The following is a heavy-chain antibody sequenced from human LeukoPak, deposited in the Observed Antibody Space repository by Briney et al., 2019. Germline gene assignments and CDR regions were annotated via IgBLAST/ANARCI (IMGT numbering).Heavy chain of an antibody. CDR1: GFTFSNYW. Sequence: GGSLRLSCAASGFTFSNYWMHWVRQAPGKGPVWVSRIKSDGSSTRFADSVQGRFTISRDNGKNTLYLQMDSLRAEDTAVYYCARGGDSSNWYPGYFDYWGQGALVTVSS. CDR3: ARGGDSSNWYPGYFDY. J-gene: IGHJ4*02. V-gene: IGHV3-74*01. D-gene: IGHD6-13*01. CDR2: IKSDGSST.